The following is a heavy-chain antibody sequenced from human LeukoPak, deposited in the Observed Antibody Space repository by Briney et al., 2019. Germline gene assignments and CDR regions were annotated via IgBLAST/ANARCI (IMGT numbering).Heavy chain of an antibody. CDR2: IYYSGST. Sequence: SETLSLTCAVYGGSFSGYYWSWIRQPPGKGLEWIGSIYYSGSTYYNPSLKSRVTISVDTSKSQFSLKLSSVTAADTAVYYCARVGYDILTGYYRAFDYWGQGTLVTVSS. D-gene: IGHD3-9*01. J-gene: IGHJ4*02. CDR3: ARVGYDILTGYYRAFDY. V-gene: IGHV4-34*01. CDR1: GGSFSGYY.